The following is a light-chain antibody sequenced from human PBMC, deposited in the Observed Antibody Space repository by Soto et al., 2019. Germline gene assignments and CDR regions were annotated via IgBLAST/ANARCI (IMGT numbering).Light chain of an antibody. J-gene: IGKJ5*01. V-gene: IGKV3-11*01. CDR2: DAS. CDR3: QQRSNWPLT. CDR1: QSVSSY. Sequence: EIVLTQSPATLSLSPGERATLSCRASQSVSSYLAWYQQKPGQAPRLLIYDASKRATGIPARFSGSGSGTDFPVTISSLEPEDFAVYYCQQRSNWPLTFGQGTRLEIK.